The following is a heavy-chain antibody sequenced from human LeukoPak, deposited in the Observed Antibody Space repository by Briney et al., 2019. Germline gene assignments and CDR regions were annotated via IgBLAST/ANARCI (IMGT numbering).Heavy chain of an antibody. CDR3: ARSYYGSGSALRSYYYYYMDV. V-gene: IGHV4-59*01. CDR2: IYYSGST. D-gene: IGHD3-10*01. J-gene: IGHJ6*03. CDR1: GGSFSGYY. Sequence: PSETLSLTCAVYGGSFSGYYWSWIRQPPGKGLEWIGYIYYSGSTNYNPSLKSRVTISVDTSKNQFSLKLSSVTAADTAVYYCARSYYGSGSALRSYYYYYMDVWGKGTTVTISS.